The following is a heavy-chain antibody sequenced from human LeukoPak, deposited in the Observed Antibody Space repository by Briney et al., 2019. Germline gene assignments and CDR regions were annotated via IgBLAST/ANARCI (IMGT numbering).Heavy chain of an antibody. J-gene: IGHJ5*02. CDR1: GFTFSSYS. D-gene: IGHD3-10*01. CDR3: NTRYYGSGTFA. V-gene: IGHV3-21*06. CDR2: ITRSASYT. Sequence: GGSLRLSCVASGFTFSSYSMNWVRQAPGKRLEWVSSITRSASYTYYADSVKGRFTISRDNAKNSLYLQMSSLRAEDTAVYYCNTRYYGSGTFAWGQGILVTVSS.